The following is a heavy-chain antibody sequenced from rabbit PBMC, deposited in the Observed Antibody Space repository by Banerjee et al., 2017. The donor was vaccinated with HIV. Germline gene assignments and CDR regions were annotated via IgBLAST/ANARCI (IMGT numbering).Heavy chain of an antibody. V-gene: IGHV1S45*01. D-gene: IGHD6-1*01. CDR1: GIDFSIYG. CDR2: IYAGSSGST. CDR3: ARDLYGGYGHYGYGL. J-gene: IGHJ3*01. Sequence: QEQLVESGGGLVTLGGSLKLFCKVSGIDFSIYGITWVRQAPGKGLEWIACIYAGSSGSTYYASWAKGRFTISITSSTTVTLQMTSLTAADTATYFCARDLYGGYGHYGYGLWGQGTLVTVS.